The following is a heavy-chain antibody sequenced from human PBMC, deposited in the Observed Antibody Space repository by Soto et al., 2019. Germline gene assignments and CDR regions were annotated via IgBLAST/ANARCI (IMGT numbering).Heavy chain of an antibody. CDR2: IIPIFGTA. CDR1: GGTFSNYP. J-gene: IGHJ2*01. D-gene: IGHD5-12*01. Sequence: QVQLVQSGAEVKKPGSSVKVSCKASGGTFSNYPISWVRQAPGQGLEWMGGIIPIFGTANYAQKFQGRVPITADESTSTAYMGLSTLRSEDTAVYYCARGNHRWLQLWYFDLWRRGTLVTVSS. V-gene: IGHV1-69*12. CDR3: ARGNHRWLQLWYFDL.